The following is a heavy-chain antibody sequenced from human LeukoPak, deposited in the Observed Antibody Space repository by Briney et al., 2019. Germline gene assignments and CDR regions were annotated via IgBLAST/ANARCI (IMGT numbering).Heavy chain of an antibody. CDR1: GFTSSSYW. D-gene: IGHD3-10*02. V-gene: IGHV3-74*01. J-gene: IGHJ4*02. Sequence: PGGSLRLSCAASGFTSSSYWMHWVRQAPGKGLVWVSRINSDGSSTSYADSVKGRFTISRDNAKNTLYLQMNSLRAEDTAVYYRAREPAVHDYFDYWGQGTLVTVSS. CDR3: AREPAVHDYFDY. CDR2: INSDGSST.